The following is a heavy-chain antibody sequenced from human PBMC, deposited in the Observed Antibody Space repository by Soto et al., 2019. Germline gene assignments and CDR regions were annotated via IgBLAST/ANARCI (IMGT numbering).Heavy chain of an antibody. CDR1: GYTFTSYD. J-gene: IGHJ3*02. CDR2: MNPNSGNT. D-gene: IGHD3-3*01. CDR3: ARGLPRDKYYDFWSGYYDAFDI. V-gene: IGHV1-8*01. Sequence: ASVKVSCKASGYTFTSYDINWVRQATGQGLEWMGWMNPNSGNTRYAQKFQGRVTMTRNTSISTAYIELSSLRSEDTAVYYCARGLPRDKYYDFWSGYYDAFDIWGQGTMVTVSS.